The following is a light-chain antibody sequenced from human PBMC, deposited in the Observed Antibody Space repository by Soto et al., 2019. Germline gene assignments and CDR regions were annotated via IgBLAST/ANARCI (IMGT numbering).Light chain of an antibody. CDR3: QRYDISPFP. CDR1: QSVSSTY. CDR2: GAS. V-gene: IGKV3-20*01. Sequence: EIVLTQSPGTLSLSPGERATLSCRASQSVSSTYLAWYQQKPGQAPRLLIYGASSRATGIPDRFSGSGSGTDCTLTISRLEPEEFAVYYCQRYDISPFPFGQGTKLEIK. J-gene: IGKJ2*01.